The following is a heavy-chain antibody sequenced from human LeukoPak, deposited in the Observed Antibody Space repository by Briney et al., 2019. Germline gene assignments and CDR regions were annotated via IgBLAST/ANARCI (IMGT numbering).Heavy chain of an antibody. Sequence: PSETLSLTCAVYGGSFSGYYWTWIRQPPGKGLEWIGEINHSGNTNYNPSLKSRVTISVDTSKNQLSLKLSSVTAADTAVYYCAREKGYCSGGSCYGGTFDYWGQGTLVTVSS. V-gene: IGHV4-34*01. J-gene: IGHJ4*02. D-gene: IGHD2-15*01. CDR3: AREKGYCSGGSCYGGTFDY. CDR1: GGSFSGYY. CDR2: INHSGNT.